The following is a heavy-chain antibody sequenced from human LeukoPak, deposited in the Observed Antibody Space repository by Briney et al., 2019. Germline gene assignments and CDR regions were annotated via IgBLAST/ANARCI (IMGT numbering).Heavy chain of an antibody. J-gene: IGHJ3*02. Sequence: SETLSLTRTVSGGSISSYYWSWIRQPAGKGLEWIGRIYTSGSTNYNPSLKSRVTISVDKSKNQFSLKLSSVTAADTAVYYCARAVGGYCTNGVCQSAFDIWGQGTMVTVSS. CDR2: IYTSGST. CDR3: ARAVGGYCTNGVCQSAFDI. D-gene: IGHD2-8*01. V-gene: IGHV4-4*07. CDR1: GGSISSYY.